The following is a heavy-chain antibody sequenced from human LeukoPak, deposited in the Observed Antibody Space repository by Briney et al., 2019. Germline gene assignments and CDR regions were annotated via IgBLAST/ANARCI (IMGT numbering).Heavy chain of an antibody. Sequence: GASVKVSCKASGYTFTSYYMHWVRQAPGQGLEWMGIIKPTTGDTTYAQKFQGRLTMTRDMSTSTVYMELSSLTSEDTAVFYWARYGFSTVWQGGWHAFDIWGQGTVVTVSS. CDR2: IKPTTGDT. CDR3: ARYGFSTVWQGGWHAFDI. D-gene: IGHD6-13*01. J-gene: IGHJ3*02. V-gene: IGHV1-46*01. CDR1: GYTFTSYY.